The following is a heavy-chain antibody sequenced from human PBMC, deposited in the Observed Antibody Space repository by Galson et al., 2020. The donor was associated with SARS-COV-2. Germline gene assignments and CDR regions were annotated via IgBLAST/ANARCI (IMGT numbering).Heavy chain of an antibody. V-gene: IGHV3-49*03. Sequence: GESLKISCTASGLNFGDYAMSWFRQAPGKGLAWVGFIRSKAYGGTTEYAASVKGRFTISRDDSKSIAYLQMNSLKTEDTAVYYCTRAGIQLWLLDWFDPWGQGTLVTVSS. CDR1: GLNFGDYA. CDR2: IRSKAYGGTT. CDR3: TRAGIQLWLLDWFDP. J-gene: IGHJ5*02. D-gene: IGHD5-18*01.